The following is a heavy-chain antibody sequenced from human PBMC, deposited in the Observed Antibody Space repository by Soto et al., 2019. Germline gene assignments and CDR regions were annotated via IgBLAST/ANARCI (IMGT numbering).Heavy chain of an antibody. Sequence: QVQVVESGGGVVPPGGSLRVSCVVSGFTFSSYNMHWVRQAPGEGLEWVAVISFDGANTFYADSEKGRFIISRDISRDAQYLQISRLRVDNTAVYYCARDGYNRGGFDYWDQGTLASVSS. J-gene: IGHJ4*02. CDR2: ISFDGANT. CDR1: GFTFSSYN. D-gene: IGHD6-25*01. CDR3: ARDGYNRGGFDY. V-gene: IGHV3-30-3*01.